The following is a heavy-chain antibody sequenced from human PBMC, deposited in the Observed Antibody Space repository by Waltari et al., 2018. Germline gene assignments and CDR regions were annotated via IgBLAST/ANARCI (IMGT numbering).Heavy chain of an antibody. CDR1: GYTFTAYY. D-gene: IGHD3-3*01. CDR2: TNPTSGGT. V-gene: IGHV1-2*02. CDR3: ARGTYYDFWSGYSPFDY. Sequence: QVQLVQSGAEVKKPGASVKVSCKASGYTFTAYYMHWVRQAPGQGLEWMGWTNPTSGGTNYAQKLQGRVTMTRDTSISTAYMELSRLRSDDTAVYYCARGTYYDFWSGYSPFDYWGQGTLVTVSS. J-gene: IGHJ4*02.